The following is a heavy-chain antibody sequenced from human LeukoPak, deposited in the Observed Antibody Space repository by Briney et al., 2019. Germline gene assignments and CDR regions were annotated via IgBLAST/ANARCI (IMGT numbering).Heavy chain of an antibody. V-gene: IGHV3-30*02. Sequence: GGSLRLSCAASGFTFSSYGMHWVRQAPGKGLEWVAFIRYDGSNKYYADSVKGRFTISRDNSKNTLYLQMNSLRAEDTAVYYCAKDRAYCSGGSCYDKVFDYWGQGTLVTVSS. CDR3: AKDRAYCSGGSCYDKVFDY. D-gene: IGHD2-15*01. CDR2: IRYDGSNK. J-gene: IGHJ4*02. CDR1: GFTFSSYG.